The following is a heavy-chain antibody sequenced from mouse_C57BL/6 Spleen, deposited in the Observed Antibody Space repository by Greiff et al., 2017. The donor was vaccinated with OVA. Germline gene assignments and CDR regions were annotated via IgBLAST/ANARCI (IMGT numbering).Heavy chain of an antibody. CDR2: ISDGGSYT. J-gene: IGHJ2*01. Sequence: EVQRVESGGGLVKPGGSLKLSCAASGFTFSSYAMSWVRQTPEKRLEWVATISDGGSYTYYPDNVKGRFTISRDNAKNNLYLQMSHLKSEDTAMYYCARGVVADYWGQGTTLTVSS. V-gene: IGHV5-4*01. CDR1: GFTFSSYA. CDR3: ARGVVADY. D-gene: IGHD1-1*01.